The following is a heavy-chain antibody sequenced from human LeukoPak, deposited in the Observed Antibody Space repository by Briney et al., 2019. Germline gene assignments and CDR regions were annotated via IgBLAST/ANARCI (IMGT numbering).Heavy chain of an antibody. D-gene: IGHD3-22*01. CDR3: ASGADSSNYFLYY. CDR1: GGSISSGSYY. J-gene: IGHJ4*02. Sequence: MTSQTLSLTCTVSGGSISSGSYYWNWIRQPAGKGLEWIGRIYASGITNYHPSLKSRVAISVDTSKNQFSLRLSSVTAADTAVYYCASGADSSNYFLYYWGPGILVTVSS. V-gene: IGHV4-61*02. CDR2: IYASGIT.